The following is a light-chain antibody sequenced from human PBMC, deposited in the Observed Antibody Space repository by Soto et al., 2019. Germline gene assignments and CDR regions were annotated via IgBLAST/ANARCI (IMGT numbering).Light chain of an antibody. Sequence: DIQLTQSPFSLSASVGDRVSITCRASQGIFNYLAWYQQEPGKAPKLLIYAASTLQSGVPSRFSGSGSGTEFTLTISSLQPEDFATYYCQQLNSYPLTFGGGTKVEIK. CDR1: QGIFNY. CDR2: AAS. V-gene: IGKV1-9*01. CDR3: QQLNSYPLT. J-gene: IGKJ4*01.